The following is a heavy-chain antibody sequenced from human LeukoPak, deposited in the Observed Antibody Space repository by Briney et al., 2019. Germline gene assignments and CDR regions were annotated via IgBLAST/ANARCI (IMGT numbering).Heavy chain of an antibody. CDR1: GYTFIVYY. CDR3: ARAPGFGDTDFDY. Sequence: ASVKVSCKASGYTFIVYYIHWVRQAPGQGLEWMGWINPNSGDTGSAQSFQGRVSTTRDTSINTAYIDLSGLRSDDTGVYYCARAPGFGDTDFDYWGQGTLVTVSS. V-gene: IGHV1-2*02. J-gene: IGHJ4*02. D-gene: IGHD2-8*02. CDR2: INPNSGDT.